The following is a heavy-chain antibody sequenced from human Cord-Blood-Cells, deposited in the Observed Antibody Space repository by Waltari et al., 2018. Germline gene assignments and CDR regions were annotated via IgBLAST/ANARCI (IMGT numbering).Heavy chain of an antibody. D-gene: IGHD1-26*01. Sequence: EVQLVESGGGLVKPGGSLRLSWACSGFPFCNASISWVVQAPGKGLEWVGRIKSKTDGGTTDYAAPVKGRFTISRDDSKNTLYLQMNSLKTEDTAVYYCTTDCSGSYYFDYWGQGTLVTVSS. CDR2: IKSKTDGGTT. CDR1: GFPFCNAS. J-gene: IGHJ4*02. CDR3: TTDCSGSYYFDY. V-gene: IGHV3-15*01.